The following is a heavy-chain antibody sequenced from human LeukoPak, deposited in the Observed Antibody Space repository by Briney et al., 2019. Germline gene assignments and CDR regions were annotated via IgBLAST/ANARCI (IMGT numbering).Heavy chain of an antibody. CDR3: ARATATTGRNWFDP. V-gene: IGHV4-34*01. J-gene: IGHJ5*02. CDR1: GGSFSGYY. D-gene: IGHD4-17*01. Sequence: PSETLSLTCAVYGGSFSGYYWSWIRQPPGKGLEWIGEINHSGSTNYNPSLKSRVTISVDTSKNQFSLKLSSVTAADTAVYYCARATATTGRNWFDPWGQGTLVTVSS. CDR2: INHSGST.